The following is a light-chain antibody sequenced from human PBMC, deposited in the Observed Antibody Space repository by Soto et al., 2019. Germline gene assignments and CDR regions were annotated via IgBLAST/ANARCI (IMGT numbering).Light chain of an antibody. CDR2: GAS. Sequence: EIVLTQSPATLSVSPGERATLSCRASQSFSTNLVCYQQKPGQAPRLLIFGASTRANNIPARFSGNGSGTEFTLTISSLQSEDFAVYYCQQYINWPPLTFGGGTKVEIK. J-gene: IGKJ4*01. CDR1: QSFSTN. V-gene: IGKV3-15*01. CDR3: QQYINWPPLT.